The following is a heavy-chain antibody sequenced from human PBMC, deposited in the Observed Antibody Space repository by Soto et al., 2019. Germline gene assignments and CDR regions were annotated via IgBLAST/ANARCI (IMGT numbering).Heavy chain of an antibody. J-gene: IGHJ6*03. CDR3: ARRTSSSSGLEYYYYMDV. V-gene: IGHV5-51*01. Sequence: PGEALKISCKGSGYSFTSYWIGWVRQMPGKGLEWMGVIHPGDSDTRYSPSFQGQVTISADKSISTAYLQWSSLKASDTAMYYCARRTSSSSGLEYYYYMDVWGKGSTVTVSS. D-gene: IGHD6-6*01. CDR1: GYSFTSYW. CDR2: IHPGDSDT.